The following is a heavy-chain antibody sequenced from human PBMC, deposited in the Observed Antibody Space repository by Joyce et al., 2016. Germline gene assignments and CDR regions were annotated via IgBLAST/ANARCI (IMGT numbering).Heavy chain of an antibody. V-gene: IGHV4-39*07. CDR3: ARDGFLEWLGDDY. J-gene: IGHJ4*02. CDR2: IYYSGNT. CDR1: GGSISSSSYY. Sequence: QLQLQESGPGLVKPSETLSLTCTVYGGSISSSSYYWGWIRQPPGKGLEWVGNIYYSGNTYYNPSLKSRVTISVDTSKNQFSLKLSSVTAADTAVYYCARDGFLEWLGDDYWGQGTLVTVSS. D-gene: IGHD3-3*01.